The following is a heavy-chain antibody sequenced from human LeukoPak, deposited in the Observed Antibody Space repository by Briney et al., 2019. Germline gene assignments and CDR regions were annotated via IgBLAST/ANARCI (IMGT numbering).Heavy chain of an antibody. D-gene: IGHD3-10*01. CDR3: ARETLMVRGVPSCFDY. J-gene: IGHJ4*02. Sequence: SQTLSLTCAISGDSVSSNSAAWNWIRQSPSRGLEWLGRTYYRSKWYNDYAVSVKSRITINPDTSKNQFSLQLNSVTPEDTAVHYCARETLMVRGVPSCFDYWGQGTLVTVSS. CDR1: GDSVSSNSAA. V-gene: IGHV6-1*01. CDR2: TYYRSKWYN.